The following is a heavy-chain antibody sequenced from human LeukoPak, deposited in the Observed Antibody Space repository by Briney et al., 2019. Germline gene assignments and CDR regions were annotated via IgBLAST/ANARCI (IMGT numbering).Heavy chain of an antibody. J-gene: IGHJ4*02. CDR2: IIPILGIA. CDR3: ARTNQDGIAAAGDY. CDR1: GYTFTSYG. Sequence: RASVKVSCKASGYTFTSYGISWVRQAPGQGLEWMGRIIPILGIANYAQKFQGRVTITADKSTSTAYMELSSLRSEDTAVYYCARTNQDGIAAAGDYWGQGTLVTVSS. D-gene: IGHD6-13*01. V-gene: IGHV1-69*04.